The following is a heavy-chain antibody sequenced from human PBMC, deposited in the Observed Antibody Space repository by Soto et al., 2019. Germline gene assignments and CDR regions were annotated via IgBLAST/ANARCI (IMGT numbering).Heavy chain of an antibody. CDR2: ISDSGGST. CDR1: GFTYSSYA. Sequence: GGSLRLSCAASGFTYSSYAMSWVRQAPGKGLEWVSGISDSGGSTYYADSVKGRFTISRDNSKNTLYLQMNSLRAEDTAVYYCAKGTYYYGSAPYYFDYWGQGTLVTVSS. D-gene: IGHD3-10*01. J-gene: IGHJ4*02. CDR3: AKGTYYYGSAPYYFDY. V-gene: IGHV3-23*01.